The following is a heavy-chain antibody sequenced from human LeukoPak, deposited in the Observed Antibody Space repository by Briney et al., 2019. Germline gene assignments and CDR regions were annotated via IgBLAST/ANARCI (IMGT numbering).Heavy chain of an antibody. Sequence: SVKVSFKASGGTFSSYAISWVRQAPGQGLEWMGGIIPIFATANYAQKFQGRVTITADESTSTAYMELSSLRSEDTAVYYCARGPITTRSHFDYWGQGTLVTVSS. D-gene: IGHD3-22*01. CDR2: IIPIFATA. CDR3: ARGPITTRSHFDY. CDR1: GGTFSSYA. V-gene: IGHV1-69*13. J-gene: IGHJ4*02.